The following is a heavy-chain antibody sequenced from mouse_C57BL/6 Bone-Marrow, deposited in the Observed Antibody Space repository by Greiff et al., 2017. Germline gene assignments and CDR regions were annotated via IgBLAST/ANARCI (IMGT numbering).Heavy chain of an antibody. D-gene: IGHD2-1*01. J-gene: IGHJ4*01. Sequence: QVQLQQPGAELVKPGASVKLSCKASGYTFTSYWMQWVKQRPGQGLEWIGELAPSDSYTNYNQKFKGKATLTVDTSSSTAYMQLSSLTSEDSAVYYCARGRDGKGYAMDYWGQGTSVTVSS. CDR3: ARGRDGKGYAMDY. V-gene: IGHV1-50*01. CDR2: LAPSDSYT. CDR1: GYTFTSYW.